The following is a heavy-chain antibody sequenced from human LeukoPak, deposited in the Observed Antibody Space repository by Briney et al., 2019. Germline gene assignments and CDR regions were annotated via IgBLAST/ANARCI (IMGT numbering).Heavy chain of an antibody. J-gene: IGHJ6*02. CDR3: ASLGGSSGYYYYYGMDV. V-gene: IGHV4-34*01. Sequence: SETLSLTCAVYGGSFSGYYWSWIRQPPGKGLEWIGEINHSGSTNYNPSLKSRVTISVDTSKNQFSLKLSSVTAADTAVYYCASLGGSSGYYYYYGMDVWGQGTTVTASS. CDR2: INHSGST. CDR1: GGSFSGYY. D-gene: IGHD3-22*01.